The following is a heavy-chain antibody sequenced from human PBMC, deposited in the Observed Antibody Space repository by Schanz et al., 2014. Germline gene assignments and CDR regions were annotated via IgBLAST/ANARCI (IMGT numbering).Heavy chain of an antibody. CDR1: GFAFSVYG. Sequence: QVQMVESGGGVVQPGRSLRLSCAASGFAFSVYGMHWVRQAPGKGPEWVAVIWSDGSTKYYGDSVKGRFTISRDNSKNTLYLHMNTLRSEDTAVYYCAKDSTHIDIVLVPTAIDYGGQGTLVTVSS. V-gene: IGHV3-33*06. D-gene: IGHD2-2*01. CDR2: IWSDGSTK. J-gene: IGHJ4*02. CDR3: AKDSTHIDIVLVPTAIDY.